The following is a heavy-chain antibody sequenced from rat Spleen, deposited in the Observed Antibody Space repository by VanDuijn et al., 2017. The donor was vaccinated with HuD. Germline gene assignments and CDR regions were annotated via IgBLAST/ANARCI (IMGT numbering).Heavy chain of an antibody. CDR2: INTDGDST. V-gene: IGHV5-58*01. D-gene: IGHD1-9*01. J-gene: IGHJ4*01. CDR3: AKEKTMGITPYVMDA. CDR1: GFTFSGYW. Sequence: EVQLVETGGDLVQPGRSLKLSCVASGFTFSGYWMYWLRQAPGKGLEWISSINTDGDSTFYPDSVKGRFTISRHNAENTVYLQMNSLRSEDTATYYCAKEKTMGITPYVMDAWGQGASVTVSS.